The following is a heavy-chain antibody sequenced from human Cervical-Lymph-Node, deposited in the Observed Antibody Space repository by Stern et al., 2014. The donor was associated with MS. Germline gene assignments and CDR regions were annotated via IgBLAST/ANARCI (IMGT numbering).Heavy chain of an antibody. CDR1: GFTFSSYW. D-gene: IGHD3-16*01. Sequence: EVQLVESGGDLVQPGGSLRLSCAASGFTFSSYWMQGVRQAPGKGVVWVSHINSDGSSTTYADSVKGRFTTSRDNAKNTLYLQMDDLRAEDTAVYFCVRDNYGTDYWGQGTLVTVSS. V-gene: IGHV3-74*03. CDR3: VRDNYGTDY. J-gene: IGHJ4*02. CDR2: INSDGSST.